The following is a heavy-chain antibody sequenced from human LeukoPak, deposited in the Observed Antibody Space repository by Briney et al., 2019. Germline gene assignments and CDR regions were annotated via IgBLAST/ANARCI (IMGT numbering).Heavy chain of an antibody. J-gene: IGHJ3*02. CDR1: GFTFSNAW. Sequence: AGGSLRLSCAASGFTFSNAWMNWVRQAPGKGLEWVGRITSKTDGGRTDYAAPVKGRFTISRDDSKTILYLQMNTLKTEDTAVYYCITDLGSGRRNDAFDIWGQGTMVTVSS. V-gene: IGHV3-15*07. CDR3: ITDLGSGRRNDAFDI. D-gene: IGHD3-10*01. CDR2: ITSKTDGGRT.